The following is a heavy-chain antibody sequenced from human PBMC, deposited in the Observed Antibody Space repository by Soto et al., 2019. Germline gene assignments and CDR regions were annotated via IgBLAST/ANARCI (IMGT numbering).Heavy chain of an antibody. J-gene: IGHJ4*02. CDR2: ISGSGGST. CDR1: GFTFSSYA. CDR3: AKDSYYYDSSGPFDY. D-gene: IGHD3-22*01. V-gene: IGHV3-23*01. Sequence: GGSLRLSCAASGFTFSSYAMSWVSQAPGKGLEWVSAISGSGGSTYYADSVKGRFTISRDNSKNTLYLQMNSLRAEDTAVYYCAKDSYYYDSSGPFDYWGQGTLVTVSS.